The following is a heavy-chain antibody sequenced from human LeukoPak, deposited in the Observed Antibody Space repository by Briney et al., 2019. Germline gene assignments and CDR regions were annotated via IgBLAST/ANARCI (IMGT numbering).Heavy chain of an antibody. CDR3: AIYYDYYDSSGYWVLIDY. V-gene: IGHV4-34*01. D-gene: IGHD3-22*01. J-gene: IGHJ4*02. CDR2: INHSGST. Sequence: PSETLSLTCAVYGGSFSGYYWSRIRQPPGKGLEWIWEINHSGSTNYNPSLKSRVTISVDTSKNQFSLKLSSVTAADTAVYYCAIYYDYYDSSGYWVLIDYWGQGTLVTVSS. CDR1: GGSFSGYY.